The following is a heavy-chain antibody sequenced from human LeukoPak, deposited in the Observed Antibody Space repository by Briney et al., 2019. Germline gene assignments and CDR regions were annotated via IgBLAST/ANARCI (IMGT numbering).Heavy chain of an antibody. J-gene: IGHJ4*01. CDR2: ISAGAYPI. V-gene: IGHV3-11*04. CDR3: VMTAGPPTDH. CDR1: GFTFNDYY. Sequence: GGSLRLSCTGSGFTFNDYYMSWVRQAPGKGLEWLSFISAGAYPIYYADSVRGRFTISRDTAKTSLYLQMNSLRVEDTAVYYCVMTAGPPTDHWGQGALVTVSS.